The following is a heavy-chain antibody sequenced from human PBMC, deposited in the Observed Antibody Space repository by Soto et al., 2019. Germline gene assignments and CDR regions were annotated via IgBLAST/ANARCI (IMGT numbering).Heavy chain of an antibody. D-gene: IGHD3-22*01. J-gene: IGHJ4*02. CDR1: GFTFSSYS. CDR2: ISSSSSTI. V-gene: IGHV3-48*02. Sequence: EVQLVESGGGLVQPGGSLRLSCAASGFTFSSYSMNWVRQAPGKGLEWVSYISSSSSTIYYADSVKGRFTISRDNAKNSLYLQMNSLRDEDTAVYYCARDRLSSGYYYTLVYWGQGTLVTVSS. CDR3: ARDRLSSGYYYTLVY.